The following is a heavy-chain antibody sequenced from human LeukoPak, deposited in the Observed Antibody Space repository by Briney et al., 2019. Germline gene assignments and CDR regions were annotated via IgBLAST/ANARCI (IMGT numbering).Heavy chain of an antibody. V-gene: IGHV4-4*09. Sequence: WETLSLTCTVYGSSFSSYYWSWIRQPPGKGLEGSGYRYTSGSTNYNPSLKSRVTISVDTSKNHFCLKLTSVTVADTAVYHCARQARDYYYYYMDDWGKGTTVTVSS. CDR3: ARQARDYYYYYMDD. CDR1: GSSFSSYY. J-gene: IGHJ6*03. CDR2: RYTSGST.